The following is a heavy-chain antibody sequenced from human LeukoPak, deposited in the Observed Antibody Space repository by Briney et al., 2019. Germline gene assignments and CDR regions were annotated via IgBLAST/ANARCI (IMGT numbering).Heavy chain of an antibody. CDR1: GGTFSSYA. V-gene: IGHV1-69*13. J-gene: IGHJ4*02. D-gene: IGHD5-18*01. CDR2: IIPIFGTA. Sequence: SVKVSCKASGGTFSSYAISWVRQAPGQGLEWMGGIIPIFGTANYAQKFQGRVTITADESTSTAYMELSSLRSEDTAVYYCASRHVDTAMVTLDYWGQGTLVTVSS. CDR3: ASRHVDTAMVTLDY.